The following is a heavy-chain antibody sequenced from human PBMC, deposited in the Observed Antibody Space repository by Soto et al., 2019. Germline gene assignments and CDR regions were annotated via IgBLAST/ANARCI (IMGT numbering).Heavy chain of an antibody. J-gene: IGHJ6*02. D-gene: IGHD2-8*01. V-gene: IGHV3-30-3*01. CDR2: ISYDGSNK. CDR1: GFTFSSYA. Sequence: GGSLRLSCAASGFTFSSYAMHWVRQAPGKGLEWVAVISYDGSNKYYADSVKGRFTISRDNSKNTLYLQMNSLRAEDTAVYYCARAHYCTIGVCHRPTNLYYYYGMDVWGQGTTVTVSS. CDR3: ARAHYCTIGVCHRPTNLYYYYGMDV.